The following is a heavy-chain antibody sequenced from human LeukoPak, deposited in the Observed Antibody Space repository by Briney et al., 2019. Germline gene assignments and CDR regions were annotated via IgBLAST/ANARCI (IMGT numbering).Heavy chain of an antibody. V-gene: IGHV1-8*03. J-gene: IGHJ6*03. CDR2: MNPNSGTT. CDR3: ARGRSPGTSMEYYYYMDV. D-gene: IGHD1-1*01. Sequence: ASVTVSCTASGYTFTNYDINWVRQATGQGLEWMGWMNPNSGTTGYAQKFLGRVTITRNTSISTTYMELSSLRSEDTAVYYCARGRSPGTSMEYYYYMDVWGKGTTVTVSS. CDR1: GYTFTNYD.